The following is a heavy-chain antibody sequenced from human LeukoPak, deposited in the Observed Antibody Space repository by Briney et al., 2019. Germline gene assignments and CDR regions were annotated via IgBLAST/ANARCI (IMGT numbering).Heavy chain of an antibody. CDR1: GGSISSYY. V-gene: IGHV4-59*01. CDR3: ARGPPRAVSAFDI. D-gene: IGHD6-19*01. J-gene: IGHJ3*02. Sequence: KPSETLSLTCTVSGGSISSYYWSWIRQPPGKGLEWIGYIYYSGSTNYNPSLKSRVTISVDTSKNQFSLKLSSVTAADTAVYYCARGPPRAVSAFDIWGQGTMVTVSS. CDR2: IYYSGST.